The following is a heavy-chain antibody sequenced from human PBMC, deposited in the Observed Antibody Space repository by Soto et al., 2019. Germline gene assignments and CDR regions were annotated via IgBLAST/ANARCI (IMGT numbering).Heavy chain of an antibody. CDR1: GYSFTSYW. Sequence: EVQLVQSGAEVKKPGETLRISCKGSGYSFTSYWISWVRQMPGKGLEWMGRIDPSDSYTNYSPSFQGHVTISADKSISTAYLQWSSLKASDTAMYYCARLQPAAGDNDLTFDYWGQGTLVTVSS. J-gene: IGHJ4*02. CDR2: IDPSDSYT. CDR3: ARLQPAAGDNDLTFDY. D-gene: IGHD6-13*01. V-gene: IGHV5-10-1*01.